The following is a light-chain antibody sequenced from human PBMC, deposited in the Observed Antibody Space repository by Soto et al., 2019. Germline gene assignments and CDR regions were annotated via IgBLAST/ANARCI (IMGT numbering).Light chain of an antibody. Sequence: QSALTQPASVSGSPGQSITISCTGTSSDVGGYNYVSWYQQHPGKAPKLMIYDVSNRPSGVSNSFSGSKSGNTASLTISGLQAEDEADYYCSSYTSSSTRGVVFGGGTKLTVL. CDR3: SSYTSSSTRGVV. V-gene: IGLV2-14*01. CDR2: DVS. J-gene: IGLJ2*01. CDR1: SSDVGGYNY.